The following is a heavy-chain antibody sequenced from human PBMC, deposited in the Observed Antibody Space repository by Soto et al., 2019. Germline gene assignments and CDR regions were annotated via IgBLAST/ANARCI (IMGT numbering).Heavy chain of an antibody. CDR3: ARFLLYSASGRGWFDP. CDR1: GFTFSKFW. J-gene: IGHJ5*02. Sequence: PGGSLRLSCIASGFTFSKFWMSWVRQAPGKGLEWVANIKHDGSQSSYVDSVKGRFTISRDNAKNSLYLQVNSLRVDDTAVYFCARFLLYSASGRGWFDPRGQGTLVTVSS. D-gene: IGHD2-2*02. CDR2: IKHDGSQS. V-gene: IGHV3-7*03.